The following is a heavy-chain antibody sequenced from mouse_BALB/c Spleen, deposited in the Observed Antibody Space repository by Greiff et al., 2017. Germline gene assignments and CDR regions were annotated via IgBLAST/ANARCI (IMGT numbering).Heavy chain of an antibody. V-gene: IGHV14-1*02. D-gene: IGHD2-3*01. J-gene: IGHJ3*01. CDR3: ARTGDGYYDAY. Sequence: EVKLQESGAELVRPGALVKLSCKASGFNIKDYYMHWVKQRPEQGLEWIGWIDPENGNTIYDPKFQGKASITADTSSNTAYLQLSSLTSEDTAVYYCARTGDGYYDAYWGQGTLVTVSA. CDR1: GFNIKDYY. CDR2: IDPENGNT.